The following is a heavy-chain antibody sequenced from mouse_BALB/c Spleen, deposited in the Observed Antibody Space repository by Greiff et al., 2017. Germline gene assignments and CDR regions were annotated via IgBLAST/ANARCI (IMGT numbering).Heavy chain of an antibody. CDR3: ARGLFITTADY. V-gene: IGHV14-3*02. CDR1: GFNIKDTY. CDR2: IDPANGNT. J-gene: IGHJ2*01. Sequence: VHVKQSGAELVKPGASVKLSCTASGFNIKDTYMHWVKQRPEQGLEWIGRIDPANGNTKYDPKFQGKATITADTSSNTAYLQLSSLTSEDTAVYYCARGLFITTADYWGQGTTLTVSS. D-gene: IGHD1-2*01.